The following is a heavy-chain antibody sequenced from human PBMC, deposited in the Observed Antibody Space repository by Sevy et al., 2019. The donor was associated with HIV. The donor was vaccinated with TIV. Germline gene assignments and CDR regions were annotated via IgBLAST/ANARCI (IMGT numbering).Heavy chain of an antibody. CDR1: GYTFTGYY. CDR3: AIDPPKIYCSSTSCYGHNWFDP. Sequence: ASVKVSCKASGYTFTGYYMHWVRLAPGQGLEWMGWINPNSGGTNYAQKFQGRVTMTRDTSISTAYMELSRLRSDDTAVYYCAIDPPKIYCSSTSCYGHNWFDPWGQGTLVTVSS. V-gene: IGHV1-2*02. D-gene: IGHD2-2*01. J-gene: IGHJ5*02. CDR2: INPNSGGT.